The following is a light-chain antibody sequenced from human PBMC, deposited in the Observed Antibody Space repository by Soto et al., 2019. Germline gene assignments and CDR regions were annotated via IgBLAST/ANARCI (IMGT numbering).Light chain of an antibody. J-gene: IGKJ2*01. CDR3: QKYNSAPYT. CDR2: AAS. CDR1: QGISNY. Sequence: DIPMTQSPSSLSASVGDRVTITCRASQGISNYLAWYQQKPEKDPKLLIYAASTLQSGVPSRFSGSGSGTDFTLTISSLQPEEVATYYCQKYNSAPYTFGQGTKLEIK. V-gene: IGKV1-27*01.